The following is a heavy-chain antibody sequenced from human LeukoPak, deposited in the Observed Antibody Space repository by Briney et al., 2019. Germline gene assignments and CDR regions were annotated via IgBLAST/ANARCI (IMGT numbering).Heavy chain of an antibody. D-gene: IGHD6-13*01. J-gene: IGHJ4*02. Sequence: ASAKVSCKASGYTFTSYAMHWVRQAPGQRLECMGWINTGNGNTKYSQKFQGRVTITRDTSASTAYMDLSSLRSEDTAIYYCARHFGSSNWAFDYWGQGTLVTVSS. CDR3: ARHFGSSNWAFDY. V-gene: IGHV1-3*04. CDR2: INTGNGNT. CDR1: GYTFTSYA.